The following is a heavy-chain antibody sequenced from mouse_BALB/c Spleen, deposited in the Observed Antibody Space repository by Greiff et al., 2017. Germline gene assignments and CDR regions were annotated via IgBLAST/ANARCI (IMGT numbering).Heavy chain of an antibody. CDR2: INPNNGGT. Sequence: VQLKESGPELVKPGASVKIPCKASGYTFTDYNIDWVKQSHGKSLEWIGEINPNNGGTIYNQKFKGKATLTVDKSSSTAYMELRSLTSEDTAVYYCARRGRRGYVMDYWGQGTSVTVSS. J-gene: IGHJ4*01. CDR3: ARRGRRGYVMDY. CDR1: GYTFTDYN. V-gene: IGHV1-18*01.